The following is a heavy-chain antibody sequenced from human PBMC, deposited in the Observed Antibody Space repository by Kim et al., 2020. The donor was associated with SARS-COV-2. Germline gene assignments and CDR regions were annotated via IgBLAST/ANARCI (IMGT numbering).Heavy chain of an antibody. V-gene: IGHV3-30*01. J-gene: IGHJ4*02. Sequence: KVRFTISRDNSKNTLYLQLNSLRAKATAVYYCAREAYSRGWYPTETPFDYWGQGTLVTVSS. CDR3: AREAYSRGWYPTETPFDY. D-gene: IGHD6-19*01.